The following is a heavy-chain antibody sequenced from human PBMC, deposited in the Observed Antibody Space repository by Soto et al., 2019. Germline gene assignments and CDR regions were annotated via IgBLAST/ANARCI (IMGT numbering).Heavy chain of an antibody. V-gene: IGHV4-59*01. CDR2: IYTSGDI. D-gene: IGHD5-18*01. CDR3: ASTARVFAY. Sequence: SETLSLTCTVSGASMSSYYWSWIRQPPGKGLECIGYIYTSGDINYSPSLKSRATISLDTSKNQFSLNLRSVTAADTAVYYCASTARVFAYWGQGTLGTVSS. J-gene: IGHJ4*02. CDR1: GASMSSYY.